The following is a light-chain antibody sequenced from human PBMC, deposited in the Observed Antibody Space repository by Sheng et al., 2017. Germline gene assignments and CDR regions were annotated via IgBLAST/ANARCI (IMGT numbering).Light chain of an antibody. J-gene: IGKJ4*01. CDR2: DAS. V-gene: IGKV3-11*01. CDR3: QQRRT. Sequence: EIVMTQSPATLSVSPGERATLSCRASQSVSSNLAWYQQKPGQAPRLLIYDASNRATGIPARFSGSGSGTDFTLTISSLEPEDFAVYYCQQRRTFGGGTKVEIK. CDR1: QSVSSN.